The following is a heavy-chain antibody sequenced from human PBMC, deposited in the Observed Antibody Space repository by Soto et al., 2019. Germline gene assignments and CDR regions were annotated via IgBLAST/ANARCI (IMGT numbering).Heavy chain of an antibody. CDR2: IYYSGST. V-gene: IGHV4-31*03. Sequence: SETLSLTCTVSGGSISSGGYYWSWIRQHPGKGLEWIGYIYYSGSTYYNPSLKSRVTISVDTSKNQFSLKLSSVTAADTAVYYCARGTMVRGVSNGMDVWGQGTTVTVSS. CDR3: ARGTMVRGVSNGMDV. CDR1: GGSISSGGYY. J-gene: IGHJ6*02. D-gene: IGHD3-10*01.